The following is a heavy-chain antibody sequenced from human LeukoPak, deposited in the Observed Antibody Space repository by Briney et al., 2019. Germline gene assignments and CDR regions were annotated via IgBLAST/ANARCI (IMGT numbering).Heavy chain of an antibody. CDR3: AKGAAIDH. Sequence: GGSLRLSCAASGFTVSSNYMSWVRQAPGKGLEWVSVIYSGGTTYYADSVKGRFTISRDNSKNTLYLQMNRLGAEDTALYYCAKGAAIDHWGQGTLVTVSS. V-gene: IGHV3-53*01. CDR1: GFTVSSNY. J-gene: IGHJ4*02. CDR2: IYSGGTT. D-gene: IGHD2-21*01.